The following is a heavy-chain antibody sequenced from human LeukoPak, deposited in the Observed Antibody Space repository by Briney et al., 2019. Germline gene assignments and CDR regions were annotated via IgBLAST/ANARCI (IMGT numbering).Heavy chain of an antibody. Sequence: SETLSLTCTVSGGSISSYYWSWIRQPPGKGLEWIGYIYTSGSTNYNPSLKSRVTISVDTSKNQFSLKLSSVTAADTAVYYCARSPAITIFGVVIPGTYYYYYMDVWGKGTTVTVSS. J-gene: IGHJ6*03. D-gene: IGHD3-3*01. CDR3: ARSPAITIFGVVIPGTYYYYYMDV. CDR2: IYTSGST. CDR1: GGSISSYY. V-gene: IGHV4-4*09.